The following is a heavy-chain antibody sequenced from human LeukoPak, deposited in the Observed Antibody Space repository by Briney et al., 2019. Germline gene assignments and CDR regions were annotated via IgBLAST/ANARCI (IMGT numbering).Heavy chain of an antibody. CDR2: ITY. J-gene: IGHJ5*02. CDR3: AKEKRDSGDFTQNYVWGSYRPNWFDP. V-gene: IGHV3-30*18. CDR1: GFTFSTYG. Sequence: GTSLRLSCAASGFTFSTYGMHWVRQAPGKGLEWVALITYADSVKGRFTISSDTSKNTLSLQMNSLRAEDTAVYYCAKEKRDSGDFTQNYVWGSYRPNWFDPWGQGTLVTVSS. D-gene: IGHD3-16*02.